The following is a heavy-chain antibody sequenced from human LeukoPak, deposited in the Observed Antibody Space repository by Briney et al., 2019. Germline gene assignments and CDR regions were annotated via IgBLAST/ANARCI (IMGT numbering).Heavy chain of an antibody. V-gene: IGHV3-23*01. CDR3: AKLIVVVVAATRTNPMDV. CDR1: GFTFSSYA. CDR2: IRGSGGST. D-gene: IGHD2-15*01. Sequence: QPGGSLRLSCAASGFTFSSYAMSWVRQAPGKGLEWVSAIRGSGGSTYYADSVKGRFTISRDNSKNTLYLQMNSLRAEDTAVYYCAKLIVVVVAATRTNPMDVWGQGTTVTVSS. J-gene: IGHJ6*02.